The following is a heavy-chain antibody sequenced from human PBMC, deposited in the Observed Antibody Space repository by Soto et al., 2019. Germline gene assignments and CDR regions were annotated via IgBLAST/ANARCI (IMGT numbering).Heavy chain of an antibody. J-gene: IGHJ5*02. Sequence: SETLSLTCAVYGGSFSGYYWSWIRQPPGKGLEWIGEINHSGSTNYNPSLKSRVTISVDTSKNQFSLKLSSVTAADTAVYYCARGVPYYDILTGYYNDWFDPWGRGTLVT. V-gene: IGHV4-34*01. CDR1: GGSFSGYY. D-gene: IGHD3-9*01. CDR2: INHSGST. CDR3: ARGVPYYDILTGYYNDWFDP.